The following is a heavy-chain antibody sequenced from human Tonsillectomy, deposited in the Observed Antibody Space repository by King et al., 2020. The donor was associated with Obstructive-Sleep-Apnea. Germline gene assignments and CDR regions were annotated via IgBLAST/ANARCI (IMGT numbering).Heavy chain of an antibody. CDR1: GGSMITYY. V-gene: IGHV4-59*12. Sequence: QLQESGPGLVKPSETLSLTCGVSGGSMITYYWSWVRQPPGKGLECIGYMYNSGSTHYNPSLKSRVTMSVDTPKNQFSLNLSSVTAADTAVYYCATLRVTTVTVFDYWGQGTLVTVSS. CDR2: MYNSGST. D-gene: IGHD4-11*01. J-gene: IGHJ4*02. CDR3: ATLRVTTVTVFDY.